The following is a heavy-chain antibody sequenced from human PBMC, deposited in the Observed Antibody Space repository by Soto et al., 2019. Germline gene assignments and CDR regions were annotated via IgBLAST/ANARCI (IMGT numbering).Heavy chain of an antibody. CDR1: GGSISGHY. D-gene: IGHD6-19*01. CDR2: IFYTGST. Sequence: LSLTCTVSGGSISGHYWIWIRQSPGKGLEWIGYIFYTGSTNYNPSLKSRVTLSADTSKNQFSLRLTSVTAADTAVYYCARVGSSGWSPDYWGQGTLVTVSS. J-gene: IGHJ4*02. V-gene: IGHV4-59*11. CDR3: ARVGSSGWSPDY.